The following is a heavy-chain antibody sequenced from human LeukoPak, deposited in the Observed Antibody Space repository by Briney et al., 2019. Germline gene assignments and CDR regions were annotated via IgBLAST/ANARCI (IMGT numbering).Heavy chain of an antibody. CDR2: ISYDGSNK. CDR3: AKALDFDY. V-gene: IGHV3-30*18. CDR1: GFTFSSYW. J-gene: IGHJ4*02. Sequence: GGSLRLSCAASGFTFSSYWMSLVRQAPGKGLEWVAVISYDGSNKYYADSVKGRFTISRDNSKNTLYLQMNSLRAEDTAVYYCAKALDFDYWGQGTLVTVSS.